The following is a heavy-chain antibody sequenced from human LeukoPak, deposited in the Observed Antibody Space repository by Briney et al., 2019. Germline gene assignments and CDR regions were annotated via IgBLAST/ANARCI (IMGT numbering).Heavy chain of an antibody. J-gene: IGHJ5*02. Sequence: SETLSLTCAVYGGSFSGYYWSWIRQPPGRGLEWIGEINHSGGTNYNPSLKSRVTISVDTSKNQFSLKLSSVTAADTAVYYCARGNKGYDYVWGSYRQGRWFYPWGQGKLGTVSS. CDR3: ARGNKGYDYVWGSYRQGRWFYP. D-gene: IGHD3-16*02. CDR2: INHSGGT. V-gene: IGHV4-34*01. CDR1: GGSFSGYY.